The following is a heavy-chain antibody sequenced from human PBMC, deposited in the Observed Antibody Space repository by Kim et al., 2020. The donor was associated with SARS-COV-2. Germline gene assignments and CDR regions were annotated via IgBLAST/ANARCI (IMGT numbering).Heavy chain of an antibody. J-gene: IGHJ4*01. D-gene: IGHD2-2*01. CDR1: GFTFSSYD. V-gene: IGHV3-13*01. CDR3: ARGTYFDGTNYYPQGFDY. CDR2: IGTAADS. Sequence: GGSLRLSCAASGFTFSSYDMHWVRQLPGQGLEWVAAIGTAADSFFPDSVKGRFTISRDNAKSSLYLQMNSLRAGDTAVYYCARGTYFDGTNYYPQGFDYWGEGCLLTLSA.